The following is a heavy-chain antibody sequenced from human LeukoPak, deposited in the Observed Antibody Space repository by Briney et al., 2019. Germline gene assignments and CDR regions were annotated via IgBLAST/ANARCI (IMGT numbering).Heavy chain of an antibody. CDR3: ARGGRYCSSTSCSRWFDP. CDR1: GGSISSGSYY. D-gene: IGHD2-2*01. Sequence: PSETLSLTCTVSGGSISSGSYYWSWIRQPAGKGLEWIGRIHTSGSTNYNPSLKSRVTISVDTSKNQYSLKLSSVTAADTAVYYCARGGRYCSSTSCSRWFDPWGQGTLVTVSS. CDR2: IHTSGST. J-gene: IGHJ5*02. V-gene: IGHV4-61*02.